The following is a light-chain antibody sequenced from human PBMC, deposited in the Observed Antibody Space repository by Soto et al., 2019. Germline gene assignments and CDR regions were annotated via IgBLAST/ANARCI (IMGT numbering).Light chain of an antibody. V-gene: IGKV1-39*01. Sequence: NQMSQSPASRAASVGDRVTINCRASQSIGSYLNWYQQKPGXATNLLIHGGSILQSGVPPRFSGGGGGTDFTLTISSLQPEDFASYYCQQIYTIPLTFG. CDR1: QSIGSY. CDR2: GGS. J-gene: IGKJ4*01. CDR3: QQIYTIPLT.